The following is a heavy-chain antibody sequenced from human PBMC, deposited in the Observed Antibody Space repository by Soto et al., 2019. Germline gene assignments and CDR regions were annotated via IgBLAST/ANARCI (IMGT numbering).Heavy chain of an antibody. CDR3: ARVAMIISAGPFET. CDR1: GYTFTDYY. Sequence: ASVKVSCKASGYTFTDYYIHWVRQAPGQGLEWMGWINPSSGTTNYAQMFQGRVTMTRGTSISTACMELGRLTSDDTAVYYCARVAMIISAGPFETWGQGTVVTVSS. D-gene: IGHD5-18*01. CDR2: INPSSGTT. V-gene: IGHV1-2*02. J-gene: IGHJ3*02.